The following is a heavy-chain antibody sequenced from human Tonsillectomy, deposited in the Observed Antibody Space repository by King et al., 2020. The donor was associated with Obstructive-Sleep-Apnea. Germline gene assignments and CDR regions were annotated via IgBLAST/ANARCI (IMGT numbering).Heavy chain of an antibody. CDR1: GGSISSYY. Sequence: VQLQESGPGLVKPSETLSLTCTVSGGSISSYYWSWIRQPAGKGMEWIGRIHTSGSTNYNPSLKSRVTMSVDTSKKQFSLNLSSVTAADTAVYYCASWKVRGVIQEYWGQGTLVTVSS. J-gene: IGHJ4*02. CDR2: IHTSGST. D-gene: IGHD3-10*01. V-gene: IGHV4-4*07. CDR3: ASWKVRGVIQEY.